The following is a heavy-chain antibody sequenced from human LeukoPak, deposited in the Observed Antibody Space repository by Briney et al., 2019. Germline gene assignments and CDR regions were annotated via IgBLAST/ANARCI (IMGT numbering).Heavy chain of an antibody. CDR1: GFTFSSYA. J-gene: IGHJ5*02. CDR2: ISYDGSNK. V-gene: IGHV3-30*04. Sequence: GRSLRLSCAASGFTFSSYAMHWVRQAPGKGLEWVAVISYDGSNKYYADSVKGRFTISRDNSKNTLYLQMNSLRAEDTAVYYCARGRLRGALDPWGQGTLVSVSS. CDR3: ARGRLRGALDP. D-gene: IGHD5-18*01.